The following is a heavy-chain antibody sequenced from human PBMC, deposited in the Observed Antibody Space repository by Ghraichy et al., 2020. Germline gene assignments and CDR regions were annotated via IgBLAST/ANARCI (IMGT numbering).Heavy chain of an antibody. CDR3: AKGGSRPSLSDGMDV. CDR1: GYTFTSYY. D-gene: IGHD2-2*01. CDR2: INPSGGST. Sequence: ASVKVSCKASGYTFTSYYMHWVRQAPGQGLEWMGIINPSGGSTSYAQKFQGRVTMTRDTSTSTVYMELSSLRSEDTAVYYCAKGGSRPSLSDGMDVWGQGTTVTVSS. V-gene: IGHV1-46*01. J-gene: IGHJ6*02.